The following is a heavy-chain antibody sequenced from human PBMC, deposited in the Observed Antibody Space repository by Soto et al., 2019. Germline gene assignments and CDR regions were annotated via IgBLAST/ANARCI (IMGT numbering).Heavy chain of an antibody. D-gene: IGHD1-26*01. Sequence: GALRLSCAASGFTFISNHMMWVRQAPGKGLEWVSLIYSAGTTYYADSVKGRFSSSRDNSKNTLYLQMNILRAEDTAVYYCATSGSKPRFDFWGQGTLVTVSS. CDR3: ATSGSKPRFDF. CDR2: IYSAGTT. CDR1: GFTFISNH. V-gene: IGHV3-66*01. J-gene: IGHJ4*02.